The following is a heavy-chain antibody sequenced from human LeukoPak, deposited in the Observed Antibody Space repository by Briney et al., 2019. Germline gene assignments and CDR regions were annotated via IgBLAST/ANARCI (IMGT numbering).Heavy chain of an antibody. V-gene: IGHV4-4*02. Sequence: PSETLSLTCAVSGGSISSSNWWSWVRQPPGKGLEWIGEIYHSGNINYNPSLKSRVTMSVDKSKNQFSLKLSSVTAADTAVYYRVRQLGYYFDYWGQGTLVTVSS. CDR1: GGSISSSNW. J-gene: IGHJ4*02. CDR2: IYHSGNI. CDR3: VRQLGYYFDY. D-gene: IGHD1-1*01.